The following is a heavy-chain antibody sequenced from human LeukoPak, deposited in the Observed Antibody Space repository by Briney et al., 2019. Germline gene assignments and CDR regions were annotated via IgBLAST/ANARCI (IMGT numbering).Heavy chain of an antibody. CDR3: AKGLEKPLDYYCFRHV. CDR1: GFTFDDYA. V-gene: IGHV3-9*01. CDR2: ISWNSGSI. J-gene: IGHJ6*03. D-gene: IGHD6-6*01. Sequence: PGRSLRLSCAASGFTFDDYAMRWVRQAPGKGLEWVSGISWNSGSIGYADSVKGRFTISRDNAKNSLYLQMNSLRAEDTALYYFAKGLEKPLDYYCFRHVGGKETTLSVS.